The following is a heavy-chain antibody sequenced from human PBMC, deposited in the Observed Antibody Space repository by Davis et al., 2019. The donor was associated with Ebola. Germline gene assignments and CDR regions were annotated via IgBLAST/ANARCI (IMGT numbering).Heavy chain of an antibody. CDR1: GFTFSSYW. Sequence: GESLKISCAASGFTFSSYWMSWVRQAPGKGLEWVANIKQDGSEKYYVDSVKGRFTISRDNAKNSLYLQMNSLRAEDTAVYYCAREYDYGALDAFDIWGQGTMVTVSS. D-gene: IGHD4-17*01. V-gene: IGHV3-7*03. CDR2: IKQDGSEK. J-gene: IGHJ3*02. CDR3: AREYDYGALDAFDI.